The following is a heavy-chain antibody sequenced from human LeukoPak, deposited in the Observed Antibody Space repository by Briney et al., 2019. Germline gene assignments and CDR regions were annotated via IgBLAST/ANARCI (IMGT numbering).Heavy chain of an antibody. Sequence: GRSLRLSCAASGFTFSSYAMHWVRQAPGKGLEWVSSISSSSSYIYYADSVKGRFTISRDNAKNSLYLQMNSLRAEDTAVYYCARRIVGAKYYFDYWGQGTLVTVSS. D-gene: IGHD1-26*01. J-gene: IGHJ4*02. CDR1: GFTFSSYA. CDR2: ISSSSSYI. CDR3: ARRIVGAKYYFDY. V-gene: IGHV3-21*01.